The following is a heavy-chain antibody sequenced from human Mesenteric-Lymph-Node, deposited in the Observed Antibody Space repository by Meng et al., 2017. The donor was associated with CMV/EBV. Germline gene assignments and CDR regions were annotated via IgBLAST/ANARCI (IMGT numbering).Heavy chain of an antibody. CDR3: ARDRKSYSSSGGYGMDV. J-gene: IGHJ6*02. Sequence: ETLSLTCTVSGGSISSYYWSWIRQPPGKGLEWIGYIYYSGSTNYNPSLKSRVTISVDTSKNQFSLKLSSVTAADTAVYYCARDRKSYSSSGGYGMDVWGQGTTVTVSS. CDR2: IYYSGST. CDR1: GGSISSYY. D-gene: IGHD6-13*01. V-gene: IGHV4-59*01.